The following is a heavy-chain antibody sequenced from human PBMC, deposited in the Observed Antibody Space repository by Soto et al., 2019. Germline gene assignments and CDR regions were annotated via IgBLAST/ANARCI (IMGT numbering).Heavy chain of an antibody. CDR2: IHYSGST. J-gene: IGHJ4*02. Sequence: PSETLSLTCTVSGGSMSSYYWSWIRQPPGKGLEWVAYIHYSGSTNYNPSLKSRVTISLDSSKNQLSLKLSSVTAADTAVYYCARESPSSGWFDYWGQGALVTVSS. V-gene: IGHV4-59*01. CDR3: ARESPSSGWFDY. CDR1: GGSMSSYY. D-gene: IGHD6-19*01.